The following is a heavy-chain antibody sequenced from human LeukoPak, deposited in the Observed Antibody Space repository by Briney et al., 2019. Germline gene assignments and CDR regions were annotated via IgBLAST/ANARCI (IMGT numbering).Heavy chain of an antibody. J-gene: IGHJ6*02. Sequence: GGSLRLSCAASGFTFSNAWMIWVRQAPGKGLEWVGRSISKTEGGTTDYAAPVKGRFTISRDDSKNTLYLQMDSLRAEDAAVYYCAKDWYVMDVWGRGTTVTVSS. V-gene: IGHV3-15*01. CDR1: GFTFSNAW. CDR2: SISKTEGGTT. CDR3: AKDWYVMDV.